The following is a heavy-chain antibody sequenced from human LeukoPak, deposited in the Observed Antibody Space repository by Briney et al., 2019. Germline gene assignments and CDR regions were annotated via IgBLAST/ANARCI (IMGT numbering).Heavy chain of an antibody. CDR2: ISSGSSFI. Sequence: GGSLRLSCAASGVTFSSYSMNWVRQAPGKGLEWVSSISSGSSFIYYADSVKGRFTISRDNAKNSLYLQMNSLRAEDTAVYYCASSSSYDYWGRGTLVTVSS. D-gene: IGHD6-6*01. CDR1: GVTFSSYS. V-gene: IGHV3-21*01. CDR3: ASSSSYDY. J-gene: IGHJ4*02.